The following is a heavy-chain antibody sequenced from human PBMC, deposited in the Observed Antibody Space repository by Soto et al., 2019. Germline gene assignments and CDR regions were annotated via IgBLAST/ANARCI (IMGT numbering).Heavy chain of an antibody. V-gene: IGHV4-59*01. Sequence: WIWIRKPPGQGPEWIGCIYYRGTTNYNASFNSRVTISVDTSKNQFSLKLTSVTTADTAVYYCARGGGSPYHDHEFDYWGQGILVTVPS. CDR2: IYYRGTT. CDR3: ARGGGSPYHDHEFDY. J-gene: IGHJ4*02. D-gene: IGHD2-2*01.